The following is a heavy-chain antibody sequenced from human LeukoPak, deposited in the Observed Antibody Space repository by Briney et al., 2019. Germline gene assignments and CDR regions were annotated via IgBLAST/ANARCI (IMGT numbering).Heavy chain of an antibody. J-gene: IGHJ4*02. D-gene: IGHD6-13*01. V-gene: IGHV3-30*18. CDR1: GFTFSSYG. Sequence: PGGSLRLSCAASGFTFSSYGMHWARQAPGKGLEWVAVISYDGSNKYYADSVKGRFTISRDNSKNTLYLQMNSLRAEDTAVYYCAKDLIAAADYFDYWGQGTLVTVSS. CDR3: AKDLIAAADYFDY. CDR2: ISYDGSNK.